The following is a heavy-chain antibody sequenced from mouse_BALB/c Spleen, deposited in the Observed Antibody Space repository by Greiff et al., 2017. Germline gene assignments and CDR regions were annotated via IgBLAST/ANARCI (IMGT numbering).Heavy chain of an antibody. CDR1: GYSITSGYY. D-gene: IGHD2-2*01. CDR3: ARASYGYDPHFDH. J-gene: IGHJ2*01. V-gene: IGHV3-6*02. Sequence: VQLQQSGPGLVKPSQSLSLTCSVTGYSITSGYYWNWIRQFPGNKLEWMGYISYDGSNNYNPSLKNRISITRDTSKNQFFLKLNSVTTEDTATYYCARASYGYDPHFDHRGQGTTLTVSS. CDR2: ISYDGSN.